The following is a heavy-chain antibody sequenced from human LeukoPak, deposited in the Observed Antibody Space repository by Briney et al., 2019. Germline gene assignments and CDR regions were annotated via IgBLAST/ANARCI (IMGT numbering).Heavy chain of an antibody. V-gene: IGHV3-48*03. D-gene: IGHD3-10*01. CDR2: ITSDGSII. CDR3: ARDVVRGVSDALDI. CDR1: GFTFSSYE. J-gene: IGHJ3*02. Sequence: GGSLRLSCAASGFTFSSYEMNWVRQAPGKGLEWVSYITSDGSIIYYAESVKGRFTISGDNAKNSLHLQMNSLRVEDTAIYYCARDVVRGVSDALDIWGQGTMVTVSS.